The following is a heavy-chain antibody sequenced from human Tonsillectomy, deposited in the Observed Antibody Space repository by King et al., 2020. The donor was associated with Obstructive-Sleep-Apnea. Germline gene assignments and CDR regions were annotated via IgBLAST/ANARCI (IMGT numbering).Heavy chain of an antibody. CDR2: IYYSGST. CDR3: ARIYYYYGMDV. J-gene: IGHJ6*02. CDR1: GGSVSSNY. V-gene: IGHV4-59*02. Sequence: QLQESGPGLLKPSETLSLTCTVSGGSVSSNYCTWIRQPPGKRLEWIGYIYYSGSTNYHPSLKSRLTISLDTSKNQFSLKLRSVTVADTAVYYCARIYYYYGMDVWGQGTTVTVSS.